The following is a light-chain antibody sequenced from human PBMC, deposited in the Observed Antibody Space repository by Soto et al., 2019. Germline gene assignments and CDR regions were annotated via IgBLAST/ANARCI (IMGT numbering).Light chain of an antibody. V-gene: IGLV1-44*01. CDR2: SNN. J-gene: IGLJ1*01. Sequence: QSVLTQPPSASGTPGQRVTISCSGSRSSIGSNTVNWYQHLPGTAPKLLIYSNNHRPSGVPDRFSASKTGASASLAISGLQAEDEGDYYCAAWDDTLGGFYVFGTGTKVTVL. CDR3: AAWDDTLGGFYV. CDR1: RSSIGSNT.